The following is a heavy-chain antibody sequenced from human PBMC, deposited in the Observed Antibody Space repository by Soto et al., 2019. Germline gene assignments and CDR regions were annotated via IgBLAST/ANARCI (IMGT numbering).Heavy chain of an antibody. D-gene: IGHD3-16*01. V-gene: IGHV4-31*03. CDR1: GGSISSGGYY. CDR2: IYYSGST. J-gene: IGHJ6*02. Sequence: PSETLSLTCTVSGGSISSGGYYWSWIRQHPGKGLEWIGYIYYSGSTYYNPSLKSRVTISVDTSKNQFSLKLSSVTAADTAVYYCARDRPHSSRYDYYGMDVWGQGTTVTVSS. CDR3: ARDRPHSSRYDYYGMDV.